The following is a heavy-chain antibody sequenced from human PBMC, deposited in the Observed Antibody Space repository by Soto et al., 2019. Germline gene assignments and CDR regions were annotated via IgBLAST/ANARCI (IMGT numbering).Heavy chain of an antibody. J-gene: IGHJ4*02. CDR3: TRGQRWLQFGTAGSH. V-gene: IGHV4-30-4*01. Sequence: SETLSLTCTVSGGSINSADYYWGWVRQPPGKGLEWIGHIYYTATAYYNPSLQSRATLSVDTSKNQFSLQLSSVSAADTAVYYCTRGQRWLQFGTAGSHWGQGTLVTVSS. CDR1: GGSINSADYY. CDR2: IYYTATA. D-gene: IGHD5-12*01.